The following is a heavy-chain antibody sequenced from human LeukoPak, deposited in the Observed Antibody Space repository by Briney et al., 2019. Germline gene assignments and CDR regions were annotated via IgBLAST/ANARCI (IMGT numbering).Heavy chain of an antibody. CDR1: GFTFTAYT. J-gene: IGHJ4*02. Sequence: GGSLRLSCSASGFTFTAYTMNWVRQAPGKGPEWVSYIDYGGSVTHYADSVKGRFTISRDNAENSLYVQMNSLRVEDTAVYYCTRDLEYWSQGVQVTVSS. V-gene: IGHV3-48*01. CDR2: IDYGGSVT. CDR3: TRDLEY.